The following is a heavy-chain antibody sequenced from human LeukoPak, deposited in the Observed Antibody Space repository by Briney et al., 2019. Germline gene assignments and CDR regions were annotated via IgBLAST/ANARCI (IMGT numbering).Heavy chain of an antibody. CDR2: ISYDGSNK. Sequence: PGGSLRLSCAASGFTFSSYAMHWVRQAPGKGLEWVAVISYDGSNKYYADSVKGRFTISRDNSKNTLYLQMNSLRAEDTAVYYCARDKGYYGTSTAYYMDVWGKGTTVTVSS. D-gene: IGHD2-2*01. J-gene: IGHJ6*03. V-gene: IGHV3-30*04. CDR3: ARDKGYYGTSTAYYMDV. CDR1: GFTFSSYA.